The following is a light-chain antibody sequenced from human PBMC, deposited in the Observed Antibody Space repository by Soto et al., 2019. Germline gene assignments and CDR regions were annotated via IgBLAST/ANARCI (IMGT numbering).Light chain of an antibody. CDR3: QQYESYSPLT. CDR1: QSISVW. Sequence: DIQMTQSPSTLSASVGDRVTITCRASQSISVWLAWYQQKAGKAPNLLIYKASRLESGVPSRFSGRRSGTEFTLTINSLQPDDFGTYYCQQYESYSPLTFGGGTKVDI. J-gene: IGKJ4*01. V-gene: IGKV1-5*03. CDR2: KAS.